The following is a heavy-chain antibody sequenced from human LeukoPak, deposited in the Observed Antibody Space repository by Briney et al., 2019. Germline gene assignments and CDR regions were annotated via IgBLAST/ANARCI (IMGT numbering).Heavy chain of an antibody. Sequence: GESLQISCKGSGYSFTSYWIGWVRQMPGKGLEWMGIIYPGDSDTRYSPSFQGQVTISADKSISTAYLQWSSLKASDTAMYYCARSWVPYYYGMDVWGQGTTVTVSS. CDR1: GYSFTSYW. V-gene: IGHV5-51*01. D-gene: IGHD6-13*01. CDR2: IYPGDSDT. CDR3: ARSWVPYYYGMDV. J-gene: IGHJ6*02.